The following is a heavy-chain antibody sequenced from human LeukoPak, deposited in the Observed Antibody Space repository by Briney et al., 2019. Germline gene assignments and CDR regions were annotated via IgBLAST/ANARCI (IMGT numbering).Heavy chain of an antibody. D-gene: IGHD6-13*01. CDR2: ISGGGRTT. CDR3: AKVSIAAADTLRNYDY. CDR1: GFTFSNYA. V-gene: IGHV3-23*01. J-gene: IGHJ4*02. Sequence: GGSLRLSCVVSGFTFSNYAMSWVRQAPGKGLEWVSVISGGGRTTYYADSVKGRFTISRDNSKNTLYLQMNGLRADDTAIYYCAKVSIAAADTLRNYDYWGQGTLVTVSS.